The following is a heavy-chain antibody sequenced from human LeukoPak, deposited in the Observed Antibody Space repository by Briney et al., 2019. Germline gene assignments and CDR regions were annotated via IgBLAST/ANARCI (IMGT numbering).Heavy chain of an antibody. CDR1: GGSFSGYY. D-gene: IGHD1-26*01. Sequence: PSETLSLTCAVYGGSFSGYYWSWIRQPPGKGLEWIGEINHSGSTNQNPSLKSRVTISVDTSKNQFSLKLSSVTAADTAVYYCARGYSGILQRYYFDYCGQGTLVTVSS. V-gene: IGHV4-34*01. CDR3: ARGYSGILQRYYFDY. J-gene: IGHJ4*02. CDR2: INHSGST.